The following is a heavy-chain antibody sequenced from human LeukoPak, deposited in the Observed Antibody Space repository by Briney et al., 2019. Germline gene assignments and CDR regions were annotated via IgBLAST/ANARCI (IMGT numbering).Heavy chain of an antibody. D-gene: IGHD3-22*01. CDR1: GFSFDIYA. CDR2: IGATGVDR. J-gene: IGHJ6*03. V-gene: IGHV3-23*01. Sequence: GGSLRLSCAASGFSFDIYAMGWVRQAAGKGLKWVSIIGATGVDRHYADTVRGRFTISRDNSKNTLYLQMNSLRAEDTAVYYCARPDSSGYYSDYYYMDVWGKGTTVTVSS. CDR3: ARPDSSGYYSDYYYMDV.